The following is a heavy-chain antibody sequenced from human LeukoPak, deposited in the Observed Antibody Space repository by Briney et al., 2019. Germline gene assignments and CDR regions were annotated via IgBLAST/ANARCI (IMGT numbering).Heavy chain of an antibody. Sequence: GGSLRLSCAGSGFTFSSYGMHWVRQAPGKGLEWAAFIRSIGTNTYYADSVKGRFTISRDNSKNTLYLQMNSLRAEDTAVYYCATYTSSYFDYWGQGTLVTVSS. D-gene: IGHD1-14*01. CDR2: IRSIGTNT. V-gene: IGHV3-30*02. J-gene: IGHJ4*02. CDR3: ATYTSSYFDY. CDR1: GFTFSSYG.